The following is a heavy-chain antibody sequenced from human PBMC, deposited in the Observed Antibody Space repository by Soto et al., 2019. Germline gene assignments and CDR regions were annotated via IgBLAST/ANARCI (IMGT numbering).Heavy chain of an antibody. J-gene: IGHJ5*02. D-gene: IGHD1-26*01. Sequence: GGALRLSCVVSGFGISNHAMTWVRQAPGEGLEWVAVISGGGQATHYVDSVKGRFTISRDNSKNMVFLQMNSLRIEDTALYFCARVGVATDGDYLWGQGTVVTVSS. CDR3: ARVGVATDGDYL. CDR2: ISGGGQAT. V-gene: IGHV3-23*01. CDR1: GFGISNHA.